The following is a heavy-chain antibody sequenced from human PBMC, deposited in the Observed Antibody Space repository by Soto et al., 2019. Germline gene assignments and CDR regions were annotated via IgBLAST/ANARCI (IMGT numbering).Heavy chain of an antibody. CDR3: ARDKDIVVVPAIWEVDTAMPYTHYGMDV. V-gene: IGHV3-30-3*01. CDR1: GFTFSSYA. D-gene: IGHD2-2*01. CDR2: ISYDGSNK. Sequence: GGSLRLSCAASGFTFSSYAMHWVRQAPGKGLEWVAVISYDGSNKYYADSVKGRFTISRDNSKNTLYLQMNSLRAEDTAVYYCARDKDIVVVPAIWEVDTAMPYTHYGMDVWGQGTTVTVSS. J-gene: IGHJ6*02.